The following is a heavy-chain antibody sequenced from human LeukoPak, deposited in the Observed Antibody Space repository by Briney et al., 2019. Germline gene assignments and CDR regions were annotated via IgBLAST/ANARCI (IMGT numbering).Heavy chain of an antibody. CDR1: GFTFSSYD. Sequence: GGSLRLSCAASGFTFSSYDMHWVRQATGKGLEWVSAIGTAGDTYYPGSVKGRFTISRENAKNSLYLQMNSLRAGDTAVYYCAKSYYDTSGHYYEAFDVWGQGTMVTVSS. V-gene: IGHV3-13*01. J-gene: IGHJ3*01. CDR3: AKSYYDTSGHYYEAFDV. D-gene: IGHD3-22*01. CDR2: IGTAGDT.